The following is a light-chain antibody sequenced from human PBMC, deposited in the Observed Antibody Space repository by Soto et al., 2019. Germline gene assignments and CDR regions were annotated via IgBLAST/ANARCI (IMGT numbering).Light chain of an antibody. J-gene: IGKJ5*01. V-gene: IGKV1-12*01. Sequence: DIHLTQSPSSVSASVGDRVTITCRASQPISQWLDWYQQKPGKALTLLLSVTSNLHSVVPSRFRGSGSGTDFTLTISSLEPEDFATYYCQHSHSFPLTFGQGTRLEIK. CDR2: VTS. CDR3: QHSHSFPLT. CDR1: QPISQW.